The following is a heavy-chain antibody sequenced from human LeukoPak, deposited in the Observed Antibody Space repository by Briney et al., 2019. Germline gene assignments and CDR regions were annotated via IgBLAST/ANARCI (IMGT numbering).Heavy chain of an antibody. CDR1: GYRFTSYW. V-gene: IGHV5-51*01. CDR2: IYPGDSDT. D-gene: IGHD3-10*01. CDR3: ARHHSSYYYGSGDY. Sequence: GESLKISCKGSGYRFTSYWIAWGRQMPGKGLEWMGIIYPGDSDTRYSPSFQGQVTISADKSISTAYLQWSSLKASDTAMYYCARHHSSYYYGSGDYWGQGTLVTISS. J-gene: IGHJ4*02.